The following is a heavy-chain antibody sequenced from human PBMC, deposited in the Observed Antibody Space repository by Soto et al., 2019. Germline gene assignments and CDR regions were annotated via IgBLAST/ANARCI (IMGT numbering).Heavy chain of an antibody. J-gene: IGHJ1*01. CDR1: GGSFSGYC. CDR2: ICHGGGA. CDR3: AGYSNSWSKYVKH. Sequence: SETLSLTCAVYGGSFSGYCWSWIRQTPGERLEWVGDICHGGGANYNPSLKSRVSFSMDPSRNQFSLKLNSVMAADTAVYYCAGYSNSWSKYVKHWGRGSLVTVSS. D-gene: IGHD6-13*01. V-gene: IGHV4-34*01.